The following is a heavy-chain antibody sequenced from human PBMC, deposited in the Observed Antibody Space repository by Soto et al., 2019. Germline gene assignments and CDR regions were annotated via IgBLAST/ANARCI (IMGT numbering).Heavy chain of an antibody. CDR1: GFTFSNAW. J-gene: IGHJ4*02. D-gene: IGHD1-26*01. CDR3: AKSPSYYGDFDY. CDR2: IKSKTDGGTT. V-gene: IGHV3-15*07. Sequence: GGSLRLSCAASGFTFSNAWMNWVRQAPGKGLEWVGRIKSKTDGGTTDYAAPVKGRFTISRDNAKNSLYVQMNSLRVEDTALYYCAKSPSYYGDFDYWGQGTLVTVSS.